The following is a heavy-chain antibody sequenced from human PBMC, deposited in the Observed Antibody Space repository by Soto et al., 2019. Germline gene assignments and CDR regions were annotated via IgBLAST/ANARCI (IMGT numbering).Heavy chain of an antibody. Sequence: QVQMVESGGGVVQPWRSLKLSCADSGFTFSSYAMHWVRQAPGKGLEWVAIISYDGTIKYYADSVKGRFTISRDNSKNTLYLQMNSLRAEDTAVYYCARDLSGYGYDYWGQGALVTVSS. V-gene: IGHV3-30*04. CDR2: ISYDGTIK. CDR3: ARDLSGYGYDY. CDR1: GFTFSSYA. J-gene: IGHJ4*02. D-gene: IGHD5-18*01.